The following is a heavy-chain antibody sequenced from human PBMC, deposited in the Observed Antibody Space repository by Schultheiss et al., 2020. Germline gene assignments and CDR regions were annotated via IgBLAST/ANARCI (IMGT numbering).Heavy chain of an antibody. V-gene: IGHV1-8*01. Sequence: ASVKVSCKASGYTFTNYDINWVRQATGQGLEWMGWMNPNSGNTGYAQKFQGRVTMTRNTSISTAYMELSSLRSEDTALYYCAKDISYGSGSYYIPPLYYYYGMDVWGQGTTVTVSS. D-gene: IGHD3-10*01. J-gene: IGHJ6*02. CDR2: MNPNSGNT. CDR3: AKDISYGSGSYYIPPLYYYYGMDV. CDR1: GYTFTNYD.